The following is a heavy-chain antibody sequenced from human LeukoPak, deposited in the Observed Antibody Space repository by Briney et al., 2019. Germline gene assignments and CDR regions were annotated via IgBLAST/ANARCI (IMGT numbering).Heavy chain of an antibody. CDR3: ARGPAKRGSYFPHWFDP. CDR1: GYTFTSYG. V-gene: IGHV1-8*02. Sequence: GASVKVSCKASGYTFTSYGISWVRQATGQGLEWMGWMNPNSGNTGYAQKFQGRVTMTRNTSISTAYMELSSLRSEDTAVYYCARGPAKRGSYFPHWFDPWGQGTLVTVSS. J-gene: IGHJ5*02. CDR2: MNPNSGNT. D-gene: IGHD1-26*01.